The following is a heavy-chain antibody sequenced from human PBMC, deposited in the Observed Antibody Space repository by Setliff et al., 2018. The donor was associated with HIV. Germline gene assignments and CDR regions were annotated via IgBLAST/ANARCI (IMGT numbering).Heavy chain of an antibody. CDR2: INPNSGGT. CDR3: VRGHCNSDKCWYTWFDP. CDR1: GYTFTDYY. D-gene: IGHD2-2*01. V-gene: IGHV1-2*06. J-gene: IGHJ5*02. Sequence: GASVKVSCKASGYTFTDYYFHWLRQAPGQGLEWMGRINPNSGGTNYAQKFRGRVTMTRDTSISTVYMELRSLRSDDTAVYYCVRGHCNSDKCWYTWFDPWGQGTLVTVSS.